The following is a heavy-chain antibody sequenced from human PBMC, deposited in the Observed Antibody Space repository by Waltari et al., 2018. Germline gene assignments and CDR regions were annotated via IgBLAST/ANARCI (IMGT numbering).Heavy chain of an antibody. J-gene: IGHJ6*03. Sequence: EVQLVESGGGLVQPGGSLRLPCAASGGTFSNYAMSWVRQAPGKGLEWVSGISGGGTGPYYADSVKGRFTSSRDNSKNTLYLQMDSLRVEDTAVYYCAKDKDSDVSFYYMDVWGKGTTVTVSS. V-gene: IGHV3-23*04. CDR3: AKDKDSDVSFYYMDV. D-gene: IGHD1-26*01. CDR1: GGTFSNYA. CDR2: ISGGGTGP.